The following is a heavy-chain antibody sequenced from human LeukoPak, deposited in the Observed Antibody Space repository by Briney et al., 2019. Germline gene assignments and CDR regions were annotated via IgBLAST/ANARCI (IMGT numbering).Heavy chain of an antibody. D-gene: IGHD2-2*01. V-gene: IGHV3-21*01. J-gene: IGHJ3*02. Sequence: PGGSLRLSCAASGFTFSSYSMNWVRQAPGKGLEWVSSISSSSSYIYYADSVKDRFTISRDNAKNSLYLQMNSLRAEDTAVYYCARDWTLGYCSSTSCYAAFDIWGQGTMVTVSS. CDR3: ARDWTLGYCSSTSCYAAFDI. CDR2: ISSSSSYI. CDR1: GFTFSSYS.